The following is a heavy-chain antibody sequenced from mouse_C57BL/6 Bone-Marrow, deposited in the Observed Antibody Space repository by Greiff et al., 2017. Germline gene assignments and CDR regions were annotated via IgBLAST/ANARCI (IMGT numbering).Heavy chain of an antibody. CDR2: ISSGGSDT. CDR3: TRHSYYAMDY. J-gene: IGHJ4*01. Sequence: EVQLVESGGDLVKPGGSLKLSCAASGFTFSSYGMSWVRQTPDKRLEWVATISSGGSDTYYPDSVNERFTISRDTAKNTLYLQMSSLKAEAPAMYYCTRHSYYAMDYWGQGTSVTVSS. V-gene: IGHV5-6*01. CDR1: GFTFSSYG.